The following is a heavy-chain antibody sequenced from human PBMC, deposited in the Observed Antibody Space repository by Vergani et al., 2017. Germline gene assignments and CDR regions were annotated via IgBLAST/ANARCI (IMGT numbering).Heavy chain of an antibody. CDR1: GYTFTGYY. Sequence: QVQLVQSGAEVKKPGASVKVSCKASGYTFTGYYMHWVRQAPGQGLEWMGWINPNSGGTNYAQKFQGRVTMTRDTSISTAYMELSRLRSDDTAGYYCARDVGLSVVPAAIYYFDYWGQGTLVTVSS. D-gene: IGHD2-2*02. J-gene: IGHJ4*02. CDR3: ARDVGLSVVPAAIYYFDY. CDR2: INPNSGGT. V-gene: IGHV1-2*02.